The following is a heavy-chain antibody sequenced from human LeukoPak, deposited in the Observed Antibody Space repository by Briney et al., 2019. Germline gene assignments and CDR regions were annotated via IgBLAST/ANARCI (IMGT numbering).Heavy chain of an antibody. CDR3: ARGTAITAGIDF. D-gene: IGHD6-19*01. J-gene: IGHJ4*02. CDR1: GFAFSTYW. CDR2: INPEGAST. Sequence: GGSLRLSCTAPGFAFSTYWMFWVRQAPGKGLVWVSQINPEGASTTYGDPAKGRFTASRDNAKNALHLQMNSLRVDDTAVYYCARGTAITAGIDFWGQGTLVTVSS. V-gene: IGHV3-74*01.